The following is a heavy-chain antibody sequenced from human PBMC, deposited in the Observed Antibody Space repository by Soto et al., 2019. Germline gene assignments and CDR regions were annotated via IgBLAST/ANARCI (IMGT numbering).Heavy chain of an antibody. CDR3: ARQTNTVTTPQCL. CDR1: GGSISSSSYY. D-gene: IGHD4-17*01. J-gene: IGHJ4*02. V-gene: IGHV4-39*01. Sequence: SETLSLTCTVSGGSISSSSYYWGWIRQPPGKGLEWIGSIYYSGSTYYNPSLKSRVTISVDTSKNQFSLKLSSVTAADTAVYYCARQTNTVTTPQCLWGQGTLVTVSS. CDR2: IYYSGST.